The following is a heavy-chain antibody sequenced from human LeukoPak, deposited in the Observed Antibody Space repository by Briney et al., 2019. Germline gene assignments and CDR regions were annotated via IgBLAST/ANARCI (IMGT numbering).Heavy chain of an antibody. V-gene: IGHV3-33*01. J-gene: IGHJ4*02. D-gene: IGHD1-1*01. Sequence: PGRSLRLSCAASGFTFSNYGMHCVRQAPGKGLEWVAVIWDDGSNEYYADSVKGRFTIFRDNRRNTLYLQMNSLRAEDTAVYSCARDHSGTQDYWGQGTLVTVSS. CDR3: ARDHSGTQDY. CDR2: IWDDGSNE. CDR1: GFTFSNYG.